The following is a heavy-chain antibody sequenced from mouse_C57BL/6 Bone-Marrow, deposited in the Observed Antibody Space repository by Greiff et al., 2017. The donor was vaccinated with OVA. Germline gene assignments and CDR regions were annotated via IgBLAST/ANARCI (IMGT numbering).Heavy chain of an antibody. D-gene: IGHD3-2*02. CDR2: IWGGGST. J-gene: IGHJ3*01. V-gene: IGHV2-9*01. Sequence: AKVVESGPGLVAPSQSLSITCTVSGFSLTSYGVDWVRQPPGKGLEWLGVIWGGGSTNYNSAPMSRLSISKDNSKSQVFLNMNCLHTADTALSYCAKHWEGWGFAYWGQGTLVTVSA. CDR1: GFSLTSYG. CDR3: AKHWEGWGFAY.